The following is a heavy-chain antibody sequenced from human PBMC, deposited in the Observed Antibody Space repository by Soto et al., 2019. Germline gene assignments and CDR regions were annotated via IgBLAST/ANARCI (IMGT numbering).Heavy chain of an antibody. CDR2: ISYDGSNK. CDR3: AKEEWELRPDYYYGMDV. CDR1: GFTFSSYG. V-gene: IGHV3-30*18. J-gene: IGHJ6*02. Sequence: PGGSLRLSCAASGFTFSSYGMHWVRQAPGKGLEWVAVISYDGSNKYYADSVKGRFTISRDNSKNTLYLQMNSLRAEDTAVYYCAKEEWELRPDYYYGMDVWGQGTTVTISS. D-gene: IGHD1-26*01.